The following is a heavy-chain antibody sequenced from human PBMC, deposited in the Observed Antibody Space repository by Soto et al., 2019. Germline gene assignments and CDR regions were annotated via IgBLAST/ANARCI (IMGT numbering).Heavy chain of an antibody. CDR2: IYHSGST. J-gene: IGHJ5*02. CDR3: ARGWGSGGSGFDP. D-gene: IGHD2-15*01. V-gene: IGHV4-38-2*01. Sequence: XETLSLTCAVSGYSISSGYYWCCIRQPPGKGLEWIGSIYHSGSTYYNPSLKSRVTISVDTSKNQFSLKLSSVTAADTAVYYCARGWGSGGSGFDPWGQGTLVTVSS. CDR1: GYSISSGYY.